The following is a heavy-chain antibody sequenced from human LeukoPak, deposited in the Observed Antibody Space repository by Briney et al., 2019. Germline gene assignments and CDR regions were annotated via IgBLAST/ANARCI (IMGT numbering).Heavy chain of an antibody. Sequence: GGSLRLSCAASGFTFSSYSMNWVRQAPGKGLEWVSSISSSSSYIYYADSVKGRFTISRDNAKNSLYLQMSSLRAEDTAVYYCATQREAHYYYMDVWGKGTTVTVSS. J-gene: IGHJ6*03. V-gene: IGHV3-21*01. CDR3: ATQREAHYYYMDV. CDR2: ISSSSSYI. CDR1: GFTFSSYS. D-gene: IGHD6-6*01.